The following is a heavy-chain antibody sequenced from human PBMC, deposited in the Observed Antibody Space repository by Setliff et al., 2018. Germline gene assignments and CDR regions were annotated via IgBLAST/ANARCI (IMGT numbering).Heavy chain of an antibody. CDR3: ARDRTFYGSGTYTRWFGY. Sequence: TSETLSLTCTVSGGSVNSHYWSWIRQPPGKGLEWIGFIFYSGDTKSNPSLKSRATMSVDTSKNQFSLRLTSVTAADTAVYYCARDRTFYGSGTYTRWFGYWGQGTLVTVSS. J-gene: IGHJ4*02. CDR2: IFYSGDT. CDR1: GGSVNSHY. D-gene: IGHD3-10*01. V-gene: IGHV4-59*02.